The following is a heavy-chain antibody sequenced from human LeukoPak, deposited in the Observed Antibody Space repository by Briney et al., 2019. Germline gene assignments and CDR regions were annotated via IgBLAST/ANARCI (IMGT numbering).Heavy chain of an antibody. CDR3: AKDIAPSTMIVVVTPDY. CDR2: ISSSSSYI. Sequence: PGGSLRLSCAASGFTFSSYSMNWVRQAPGKGLEWVSSISSSSSYIYYADSVKGRFTISRDNSKNTLYLQMNSLRAEDTAVYYCAKDIAPSTMIVVVTPDYWGQGTLVTVSS. D-gene: IGHD3-22*01. CDR1: GFTFSSYS. J-gene: IGHJ4*02. V-gene: IGHV3-21*04.